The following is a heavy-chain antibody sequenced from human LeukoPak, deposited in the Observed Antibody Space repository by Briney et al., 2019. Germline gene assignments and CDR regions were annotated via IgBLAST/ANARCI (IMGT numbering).Heavy chain of an antibody. CDR2: IRYDGSNK. V-gene: IGHV3-30*02. Sequence: GGSLRLSCAASGFTFSYYWMHWVRQAPGKGLEWVAFIRYDGSNKYYADSVKGRFTISRDNSKNTLYLQMNSLRAEDTAVYYCAKVRSYQLPIDYWGQGTLVTVSS. J-gene: IGHJ4*02. CDR3: AKVRSYQLPIDY. D-gene: IGHD2-2*01. CDR1: GFTFSYYW.